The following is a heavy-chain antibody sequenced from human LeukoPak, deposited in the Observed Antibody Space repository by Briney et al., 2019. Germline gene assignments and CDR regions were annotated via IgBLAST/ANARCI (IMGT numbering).Heavy chain of an antibody. CDR1: GFTLSSYW. J-gene: IGHJ4*02. V-gene: IGHV3-74*01. CDR3: AREILEPGKTHEY. CDR2: INNDGTAT. Sequence: PGGSLRLSCAASGFTLSSYWMQWVRQAPGKGLVWVSRINNDGTATFFADSVKGRFTISRDNAKNTLYLQMDSLRAEDTAMYYCAREILEPGKTHEYWGQGTLVTVSS. D-gene: IGHD1-1*01.